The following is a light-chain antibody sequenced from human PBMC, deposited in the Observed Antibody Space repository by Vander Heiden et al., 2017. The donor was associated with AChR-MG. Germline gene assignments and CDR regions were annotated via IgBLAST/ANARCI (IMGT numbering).Light chain of an antibody. V-gene: IGKV1-39*01. Sequence: DIQMTQSRSSLSASVGDRVTITCRASQSISSYLNWYQQKPGKAPKLLIYAASSLQSGVPSRFSGSGSGTDFTLTISSLQPEDFATYYCQQSDSTPQTFGQGTKVEIK. CDR1: QSISSY. CDR3: QQSDSTPQT. J-gene: IGKJ1*01. CDR2: AAS.